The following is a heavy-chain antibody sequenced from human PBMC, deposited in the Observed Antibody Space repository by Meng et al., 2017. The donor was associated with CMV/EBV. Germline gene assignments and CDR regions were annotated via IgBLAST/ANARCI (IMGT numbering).Heavy chain of an antibody. J-gene: IGHJ6*02. V-gene: IGHV1-2*02. CDR3: AKGAGIAAADYYYGMDV. CDR2: INPNSGGT. D-gene: IGHD6-13*01. CDR1: GYTFTGYY. Sequence: ASVKVSCKASGYTFTGYYMHWVRQAPGQGLEWMGWINPNSGGTNYADSVKGRFTISRDNSKNSLYLQMNSLRTEDTALYYCAKGAGIAAADYYYGMDVWGQGTTVTVSS.